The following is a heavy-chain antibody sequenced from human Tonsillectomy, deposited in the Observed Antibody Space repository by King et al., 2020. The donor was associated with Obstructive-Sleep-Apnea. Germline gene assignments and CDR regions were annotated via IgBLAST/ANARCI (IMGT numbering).Heavy chain of an antibody. D-gene: IGHD3-10*01. Sequence: VQLVESGGGLVKPGGSLRLSCAASGFTFSRSSMNWVRQAPEKGLEWVSSISSSSSNIYYADSVKGRFTISRDNVKNSLYLQMNSLGAEDTAVYYCARDQYHGSGSYCLSWGMDVWGQGTTVTVSS. J-gene: IGHJ6*02. CDR3: ARDQYHGSGSYCLSWGMDV. V-gene: IGHV3-21*01. CDR2: ISSSSSNI. CDR1: GFTFSRSS.